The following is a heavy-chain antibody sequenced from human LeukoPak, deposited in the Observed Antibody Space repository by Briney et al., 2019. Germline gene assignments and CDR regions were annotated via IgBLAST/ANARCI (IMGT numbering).Heavy chain of an antibody. CDR3: ARFSVGGTYYPNY. D-gene: IGHD1-26*01. Sequence: GESLKISCQGSGYSFTSSWIGWVRQMPGKGLEWMGIIYPGDSDTRYSPSFQGQVTISADKSISIAYLQWSSLKASDTAMYYCARFSVGGTYYPNYWGQGTLVSVSS. CDR2: IYPGDSDT. J-gene: IGHJ4*02. CDR1: GYSFTSSW. V-gene: IGHV5-51*01.